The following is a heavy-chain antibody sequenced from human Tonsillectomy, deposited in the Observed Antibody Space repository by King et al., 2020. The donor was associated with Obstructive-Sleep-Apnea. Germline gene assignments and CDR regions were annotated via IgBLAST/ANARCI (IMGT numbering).Heavy chain of an antibody. CDR1: GYSFTSYW. V-gene: IGHV5-51*01. CDR3: ARRDTNYYDSSGYTFDP. J-gene: IGHJ5*02. Sequence: QLVQSGAEVKKPGESLKISCKGSGYSFTSYWIGWVRQMPGKGLEWMGIIYPGDSDTRYSPSFQGQVTISADKSISTAYLQWSSLKASDTAMYYCARRDTNYYDSSGYTFDPWGQGTLVTVSS. D-gene: IGHD3-22*01. CDR2: IYPGDSDT.